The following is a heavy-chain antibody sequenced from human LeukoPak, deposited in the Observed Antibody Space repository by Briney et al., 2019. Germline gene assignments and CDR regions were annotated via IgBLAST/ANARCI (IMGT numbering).Heavy chain of an antibody. CDR2: INPNSGGT. Sequence: ASVKVSCKASGYTFTGYYMHWVRQAPGQGLEWMGWINPNSGGTNYAQKFQGRVTMTRDTSISTAYMELSRLRSDDTAVYYCARDPRNYDILNVSPYDYFDYWGQGTLVTVSS. CDR1: GYTFTGYY. V-gene: IGHV1-2*02. D-gene: IGHD3-9*01. J-gene: IGHJ4*02. CDR3: ARDPRNYDILNVSPYDYFDY.